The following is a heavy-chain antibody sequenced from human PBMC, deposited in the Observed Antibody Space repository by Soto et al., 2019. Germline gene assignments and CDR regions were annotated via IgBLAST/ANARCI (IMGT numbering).Heavy chain of an antibody. J-gene: IGHJ4*02. CDR1: GGSIGNSY. CDR3: ARHSSSWPIFDY. V-gene: IGHV4-59*08. Sequence: QVQLQESGPGLVKPSETLSLTCTVSGGSIGNSYWSWIRQSPGKGLEWIGYIYYSGSSNYNPSLKSRVSISVATSKNPFSLKLSSVTAADTAVYYCARHSSSWPIFDYWGQGTLVIVSS. D-gene: IGHD6-13*01. CDR2: IYYSGSS.